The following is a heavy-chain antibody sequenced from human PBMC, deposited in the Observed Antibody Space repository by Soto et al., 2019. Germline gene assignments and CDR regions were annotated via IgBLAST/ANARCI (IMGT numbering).Heavy chain of an antibody. D-gene: IGHD3-9*01. Sequence: QITLTESGPTLVKPTQTLTLTCTFSGFSLRTSEVGVGWIRQPPGKALEWLALIYWDDDKRYSPSLKSRLTITKDTSKNQVVLTMTNMYPADTATYYCAHRFDWYYFNYWGRGTVVTVAS. J-gene: IGHJ4*02. V-gene: IGHV2-5*02. CDR3: AHRFDWYYFNY. CDR1: GFSLRTSEVG. CDR2: IYWDDDK.